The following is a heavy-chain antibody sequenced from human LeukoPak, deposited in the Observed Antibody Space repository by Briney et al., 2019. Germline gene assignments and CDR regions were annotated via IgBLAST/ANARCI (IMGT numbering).Heavy chain of an antibody. CDR2: ISDSGST. Sequence: SETLSLTCIVSGGSISSYYWSWIRQPPGKGLEWIGYISDSGSTNYNASLKSRVTIAVDTSKKQFSLKLSSVTAADTAVYYCARRIAAADAFDIWGQGTMVTVSS. J-gene: IGHJ3*02. CDR3: ARRIAAADAFDI. V-gene: IGHV4-59*08. D-gene: IGHD6-13*01. CDR1: GGSISSYY.